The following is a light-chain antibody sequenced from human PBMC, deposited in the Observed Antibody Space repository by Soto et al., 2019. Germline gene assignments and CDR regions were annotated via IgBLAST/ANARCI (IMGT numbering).Light chain of an antibody. CDR1: QSVSSY. Sequence: IVLTQSPATLSLSPGDRATLSCRASQSVSSYLVWSQQKPGQSPRLLIYDASHRATGVPARFSGSGSGTDFTLTISGLEPEDFAVYYCQQRSVWPITFGQGTRLEIK. J-gene: IGKJ5*01. CDR2: DAS. V-gene: IGKV3-11*01. CDR3: QQRSVWPIT.